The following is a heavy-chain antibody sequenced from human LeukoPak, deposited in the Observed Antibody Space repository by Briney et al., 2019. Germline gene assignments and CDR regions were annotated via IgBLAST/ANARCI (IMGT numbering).Heavy chain of an antibody. Sequence: ASVKVSCKASGYTFTAYYIHWVRQAPGQGLEWMGWINPNSGDTNYAQNFQGRVTMTRDTSISTAYMDLSGLRSDDTAVYYCARGSDNLTGYYDFDYWGQGTLVTVSS. CDR3: ARGSDNLTGYYDFDY. CDR1: GYTFTAYY. J-gene: IGHJ4*02. V-gene: IGHV1-2*02. CDR2: INPNSGDT. D-gene: IGHD3-9*01.